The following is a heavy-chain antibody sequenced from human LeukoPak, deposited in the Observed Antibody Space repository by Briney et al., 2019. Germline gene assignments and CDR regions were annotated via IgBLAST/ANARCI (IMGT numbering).Heavy chain of an antibody. V-gene: IGHV3-21*01. Sequence: GGSLRLSCAASGFTFDRFTIHWVRQTPGKGLEWVSSISSSSSYIYYADSVKGRLTISRDNSKNTLYLQMNSLRAEDTAVYYCAKGYDYYMDVWGKGTTVSISS. J-gene: IGHJ6*03. CDR2: ISSSSSYI. CDR3: AKGYDYYMDV. CDR1: GFTFDRFT.